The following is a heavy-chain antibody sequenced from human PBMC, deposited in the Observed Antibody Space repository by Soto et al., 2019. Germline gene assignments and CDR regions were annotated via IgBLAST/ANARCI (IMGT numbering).Heavy chain of an antibody. V-gene: IGHV3-30-3*01. J-gene: IGHJ4*02. CDR1: GFTFSTHA. Sequence: QVQLVESGGGVVQPGRSLRLSCAASGFTFSTHAMHWVRQAPGKGLECVAIVSFDGSNKYYADSVKGRFTISRDNSKNTLYVQMSGLTPVDTAVYYCAGDQTGITTTGGGRIEHWGQGTLVTVSS. D-gene: IGHD1-20*01. CDR3: AGDQTGITTTGGGRIEH. CDR2: VSFDGSNK.